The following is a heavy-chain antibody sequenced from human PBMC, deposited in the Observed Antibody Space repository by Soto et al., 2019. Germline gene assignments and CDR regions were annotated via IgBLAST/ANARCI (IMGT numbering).Heavy chain of an antibody. CDR2: IYYSGTT. J-gene: IGHJ4*02. CDR3: GGTPLD. V-gene: IGHV4-31*03. Sequence: QVQLQESGPGLVKPSQTLSLTCTVSGGSISSGGYYWSWIRQHPGKGLEWIGYIYYSGTTYYNPSLKSRVTISGDTSKNPFTHKLGSGNGADSAVYYCGGTPLDWGQGTLVTVSS. CDR1: GGSISSGGYY.